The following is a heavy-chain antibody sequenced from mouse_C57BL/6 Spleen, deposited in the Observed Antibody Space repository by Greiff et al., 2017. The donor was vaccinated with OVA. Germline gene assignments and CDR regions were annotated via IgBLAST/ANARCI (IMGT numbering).Heavy chain of an antibody. CDR1: GFSLTSYG. D-gene: IGHD4-1*02. J-gene: IGHJ4*01. CDR2: IWSGGST. Sequence: VQLQESGPGLVQPSQSLSITCTVSGFSLTSYGVHWVRQSPGKGLEWLGVIWSGGSTDYNAAFISRLSISKDNSKSQVFFKMNSLQADDTAIYYCASLIPQLGRYYAMDYWGQGTSVTVSS. CDR3: ASLIPQLGRYYAMDY. V-gene: IGHV2-2*01.